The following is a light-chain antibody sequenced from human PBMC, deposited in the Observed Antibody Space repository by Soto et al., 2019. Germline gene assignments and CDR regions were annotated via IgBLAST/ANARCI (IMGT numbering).Light chain of an antibody. Sequence: QSALTQPASVSGSPGQSITISCTGTSSDVGAYNYVSWFRQYPGKAPKLMIYDVSHRPSGVSNRFSGSKSVNTASLTISGLQAEDEADYYCSSYTSSSTYVFGTGTKLTV. V-gene: IGLV2-14*01. J-gene: IGLJ1*01. CDR3: SSYTSSSTYV. CDR1: SSDVGAYNY. CDR2: DVS.